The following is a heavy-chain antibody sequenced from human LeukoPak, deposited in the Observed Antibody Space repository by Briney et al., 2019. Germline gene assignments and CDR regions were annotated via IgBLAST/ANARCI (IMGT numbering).Heavy chain of an antibody. CDR3: ARDRKWELGNWFDP. CDR2: IIPIFGTA. CDR1: GGTFSSYA. V-gene: IGHV1-69*13. D-gene: IGHD1-26*01. Sequence: GASVKVSCKASGGTFSSYAISWVRQAPGQGLEWMGGIIPIFGTANYAQKFQGRVTITADESTSTAYMELSSLRSDDTAVYYCARDRKWELGNWFDPWGQGTLVTVSS. J-gene: IGHJ5*02.